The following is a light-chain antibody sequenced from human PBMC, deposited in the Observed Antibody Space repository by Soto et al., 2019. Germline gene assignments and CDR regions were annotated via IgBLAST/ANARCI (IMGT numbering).Light chain of an antibody. J-gene: IGKJ5*01. CDR2: DAS. CDR3: QQRSNRPIT. V-gene: IGKV3-11*01. CDR1: QSVNSNH. Sequence: VWRLTAGNRVVSREGRDPLACRASQSVNSNHIAWYQQKPGQAPRLLIFDASYRATGIPARLSGSGSGTDFTLAIRSLQPEDFAVYYCQQRSNRPITFGQGTRLEIK.